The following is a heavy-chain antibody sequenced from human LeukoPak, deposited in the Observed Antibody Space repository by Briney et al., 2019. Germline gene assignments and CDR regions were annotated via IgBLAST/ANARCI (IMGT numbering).Heavy chain of an antibody. Sequence: ASVKVSCQASGYTFTSFYLHWVRQAPGQGLEWMGIINPSGGSTNIVQRFQGRVTLTRDKSSTTVYMEVSSLRSEDTAVYFCARGLKNLWYGGTDAFDIWGQGTMVTVSS. J-gene: IGHJ3*02. CDR1: GYTFTSFY. CDR2: INPSGGST. V-gene: IGHV1-46*01. D-gene: IGHD6-13*01. CDR3: ARGLKNLWYGGTDAFDI.